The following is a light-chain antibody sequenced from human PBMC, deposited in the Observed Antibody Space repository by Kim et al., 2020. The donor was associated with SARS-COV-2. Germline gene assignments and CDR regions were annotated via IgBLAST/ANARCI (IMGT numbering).Light chain of an antibody. CDR3: MQTIQTPWT. Sequence: DIVMTQSQLSLPVTPGEPASISCRASQSLLNSDGYNYLDWYLQKPGQSPQLLIYLGSNRTSGVPDRFSGSGSGTDFTLKIRRVEAEDVGVYYFMQTIQTPWTFGQGTKVEIK. J-gene: IGKJ1*01. CDR2: LGS. V-gene: IGKV2-28*01. CDR1: QSLLNSDGYNY.